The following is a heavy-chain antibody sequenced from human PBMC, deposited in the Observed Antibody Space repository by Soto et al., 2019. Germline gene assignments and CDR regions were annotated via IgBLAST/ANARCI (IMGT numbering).Heavy chain of an antibody. Sequence: QVQLVQSGGGVVQPGRSLRLSCAASGFDFNTYGLHWVRQASGKGLEWVAGISFDGGNQYYADSVKGRFTISRDKSNNTLFLQMNSLGAEDTATYYCAKDSSITAAGSGGWFDPWGQGTLLIVSS. CDR2: ISFDGGNQ. V-gene: IGHV3-30*18. J-gene: IGHJ5*02. CDR3: AKDSSITAAGSGGWFDP. D-gene: IGHD6-13*01. CDR1: GFDFNTYG.